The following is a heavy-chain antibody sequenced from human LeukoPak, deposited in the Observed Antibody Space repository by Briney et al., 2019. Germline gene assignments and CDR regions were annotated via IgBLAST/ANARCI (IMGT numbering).Heavy chain of an antibody. Sequence: PSETLSLTCTVSGGPLSAYYCTWIRQPPGKGLEWIGYIYDSGSTNYNPSLKSRVTISVDTSKNQFSLKLTSVTAADTAVYYCATGETGSTLAGYWGQGTLVTVSS. CDR2: IYDSGST. V-gene: IGHV4-59*01. D-gene: IGHD1-1*01. CDR1: GGPLSAYY. J-gene: IGHJ4*02. CDR3: ATGETGSTLAGY.